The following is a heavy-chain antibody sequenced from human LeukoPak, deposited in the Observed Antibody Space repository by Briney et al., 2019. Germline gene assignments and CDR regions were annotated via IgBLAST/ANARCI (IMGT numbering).Heavy chain of an antibody. CDR3: ARSFLGDWYFDL. CDR2: IYYSGST. V-gene: IGHV4-59*01. D-gene: IGHD1-26*01. Sequence: SETLSLTCTVSGGSISSYYWSWIRQPPGMGLEWIGCIYYSGSTNYNPSLKSRVTISVDTSKDQFPLRLTSVTAADTAVYYCARSFLGDWYFDLWGRGTLVTVSS. J-gene: IGHJ2*01. CDR1: GGSISSYY.